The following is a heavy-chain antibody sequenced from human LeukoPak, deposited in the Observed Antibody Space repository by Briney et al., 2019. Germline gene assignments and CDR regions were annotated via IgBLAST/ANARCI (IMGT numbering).Heavy chain of an antibody. D-gene: IGHD2-2*01. J-gene: IGHJ4*02. Sequence: GGSLRLSCEASGFTFRDYWMTWVRQAPGKGLEWVANVKQDGTEKFYVDSVKGRFTISRDNGKNSLYLQMNSLRVEDTAIYYCARAGDTSWADYWGQGTLVTVSS. V-gene: IGHV3-7*01. CDR1: GFTFRDYW. CDR2: VKQDGTEK. CDR3: ARAGDTSWADY.